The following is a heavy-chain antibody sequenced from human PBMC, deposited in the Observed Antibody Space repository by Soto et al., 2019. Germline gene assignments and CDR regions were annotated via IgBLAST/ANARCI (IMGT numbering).Heavy chain of an antibody. CDR1: GFTFRNSA. CDR3: AKHVANGTAISDY. Sequence: EVQLLESGGDLVQPGGSLRLSCAASGFTFRNSAMGWARQAPGKGLEYVSVISESGGTTYDADSVKGRFTISRDNSKNTPYMKMNSLRAEDTALYYCAKHVANGTAISDYWGQGTLVTVSS. D-gene: IGHD2-8*01. J-gene: IGHJ4*02. CDR2: ISESGGTT. V-gene: IGHV3-23*01.